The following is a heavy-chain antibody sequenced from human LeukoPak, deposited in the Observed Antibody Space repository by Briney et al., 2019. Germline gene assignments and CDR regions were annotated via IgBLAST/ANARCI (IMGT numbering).Heavy chain of an antibody. D-gene: IGHD1-26*01. Sequence: SETLSLTCTVSGGSVSSGSYYWSWIRQPPGKGLEWIGYIYYSGSTNYNPSLKSRVTISVDTSKNQFSLKLSSVTAADTAVYYCARITGSYSRRVDYWGQGTLVTVSS. CDR2: IYYSGST. CDR3: ARITGSYSRRVDY. CDR1: GGSVSSGSYY. J-gene: IGHJ4*02. V-gene: IGHV4-61*01.